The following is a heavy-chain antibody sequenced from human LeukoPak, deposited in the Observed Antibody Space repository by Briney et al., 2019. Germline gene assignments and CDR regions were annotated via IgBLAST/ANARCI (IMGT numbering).Heavy chain of an antibody. J-gene: IGHJ4*02. V-gene: IGHV4-39*01. CDR3: ASVYSLYDN. CDR2: LYYTGST. CDR1: GGSISSRYY. D-gene: IGHD6-13*01. Sequence: SETLSLTCSVSGGSISSRYYWGWIRQSSGKGLEWIGGLYYTGSTYYNPSLKSRITISVDTSKNQFSLKFVTAADTAVYYCASVYSLYDNWGQGILVIVSS.